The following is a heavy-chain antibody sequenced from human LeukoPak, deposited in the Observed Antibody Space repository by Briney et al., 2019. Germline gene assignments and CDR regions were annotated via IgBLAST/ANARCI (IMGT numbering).Heavy chain of an antibody. J-gene: IGHJ4*02. CDR1: AYSFTSFR. CDR2: ISDNNGNT. V-gene: IGHV1-18*01. CDR3: ARDLDSIIRPD. D-gene: IGHD2-21*01. Sequence: ASVKVSCKASAYSFTSFRIHWVRQAPGQGLEWMGWISDNNGNTNYAQKLQDRVTMTTDTSTTTAYMELRSLRSDDTAVYYCARDLDSIIRPDWGQGTLVTVSS.